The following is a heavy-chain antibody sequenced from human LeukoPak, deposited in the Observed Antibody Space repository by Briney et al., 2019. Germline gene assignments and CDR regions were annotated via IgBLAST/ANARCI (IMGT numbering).Heavy chain of an antibody. CDR2: IWNDGINK. D-gene: IGHD2-2*01. J-gene: IGHJ3*02. CDR3: ARAEVPAAIKSGAFDI. V-gene: IGHV3-33*01. CDR1: GFTFSSYG. Sequence: PGGSLRLSCAASGFTFSSYGMHWVRQAPGKGLEWVAVIWNDGINKYYADSVKGRFTISRDNSNNTMYLQMNSLRAEDTAVYYCARAEVPAAIKSGAFDIWGQGIMVTVSS.